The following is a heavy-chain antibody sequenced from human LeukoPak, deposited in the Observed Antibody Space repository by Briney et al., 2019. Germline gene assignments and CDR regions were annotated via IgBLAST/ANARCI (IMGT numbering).Heavy chain of an antibody. J-gene: IGHJ5*02. CDR1: GGTFSSYA. D-gene: IGHD1-26*01. CDR3: ARDGGKWEQTT. Sequence: ASVKVSCKASGGTFSSYAISWVRQAPGQGLEWMGWINPNSGGTNYAQKFQGRVTMTRDTSISTAYMELSRLRSDDTAVYYCARDGGKWEQTTWGQGTLVTVSS. CDR2: INPNSGGT. V-gene: IGHV1-2*02.